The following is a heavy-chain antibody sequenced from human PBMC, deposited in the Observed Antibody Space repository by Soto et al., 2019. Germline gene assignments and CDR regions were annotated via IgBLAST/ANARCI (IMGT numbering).Heavy chain of an antibody. D-gene: IGHD3-3*01. CDR1: GGSISSGGYY. Sequence: SETLSLTCTVSGGSISSGGYYWSWIRQHPGKGLEWIGYIYYSGSTYYNPSLKSRVTISVDTSKNQFSLKLSSVTAADTAVYYCARGGNFWSGYRNYYYGMDVWGQGTTVTVS. CDR3: ARGGNFWSGYRNYYYGMDV. CDR2: IYYSGST. V-gene: IGHV4-31*03. J-gene: IGHJ6*02.